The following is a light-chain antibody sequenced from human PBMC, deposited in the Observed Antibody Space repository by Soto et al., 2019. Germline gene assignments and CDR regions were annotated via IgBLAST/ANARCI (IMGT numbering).Light chain of an antibody. Sequence: DIQMTQSPSILSASVGDRVTITCRASQSISSWLAWYQQKPGKAPNLLIHKASHLESGVPSRFSGSGSGTECTLTISSLQPGDFATYYCQHYNTYPWTFGQGTKV. CDR2: KAS. J-gene: IGKJ1*01. CDR3: QHYNTYPWT. V-gene: IGKV1-5*03. CDR1: QSISSW.